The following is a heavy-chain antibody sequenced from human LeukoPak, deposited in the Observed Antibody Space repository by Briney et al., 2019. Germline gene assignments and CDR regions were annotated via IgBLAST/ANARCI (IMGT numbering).Heavy chain of an antibody. D-gene: IGHD5-12*01. V-gene: IGHV4-4*07. J-gene: IGHJ5*02. CDR3: ARGLATAYDYNWFDP. Sequence: SETLSLTCTVSGGSISSYYWSWIRQPAGKGLEWIGRIDASGSTRYNPSLKSRVTMSVDTSKSQLSLKLASVTAADTAVYFCARGLATAYDYNWFDPWGQGTLVTVSS. CDR2: IDASGST. CDR1: GGSISSYY.